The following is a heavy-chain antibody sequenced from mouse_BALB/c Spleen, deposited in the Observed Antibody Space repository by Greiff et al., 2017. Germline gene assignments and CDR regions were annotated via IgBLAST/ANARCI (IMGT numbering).Heavy chain of an antibody. J-gene: IGHJ2*01. D-gene: IGHD1-1*01. V-gene: IGHV1-14*01. CDR3: AREITTVGGTMDY. CDR2: INPYNDGT. CDR1: GYTFTSYV. Sequence: EVQLQQSGPELVKPGASVKMSCKASGYTFTSYVMHWVKQKPGQGLEWIGYINPYNDGTKYNEKFKGKATLTSDKSSSTAYMELSSLTSEDSAVYYCAREITTVGGTMDYWGQGTTLTVSS.